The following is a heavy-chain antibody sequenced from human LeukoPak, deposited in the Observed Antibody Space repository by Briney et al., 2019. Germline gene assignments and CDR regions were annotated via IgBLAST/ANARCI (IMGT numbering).Heavy chain of an antibody. CDR1: GGSVSSGSYY. CDR2: IYYSGST. V-gene: IGHV4-39*07. D-gene: IGHD1-7*01. J-gene: IGHJ3*02. Sequence: SETLSLTCTVSGGSVSSGSYYWGWIRQPPGMGLEWIGSIYYSGSTYYNLSLKSRVTISVDTSKNQFSLKLSSVTAADTAVYYCARDQDLVDWNYAYALDIWGQGTMVTVSS. CDR3: ARDQDLVDWNYAYALDI.